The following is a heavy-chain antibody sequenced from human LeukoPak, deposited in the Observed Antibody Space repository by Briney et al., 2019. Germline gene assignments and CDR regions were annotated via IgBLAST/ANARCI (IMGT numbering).Heavy chain of an antibody. CDR3: ARIVATIQTRVAWLAGYYYYMDV. D-gene: IGHD5-12*01. Sequence: PSETLSLTCTVSGVSISSYYWCWIRQPPGKRLACLGYIFYSGRTNYNPSLKSRVTISVDTSKNQFSLKLSSVTAADTAVYYCARIVATIQTRVAWLAGYYYYMDVWGKGTTVTVSS. CDR2: IFYSGRT. J-gene: IGHJ6*03. V-gene: IGHV4-59*01. CDR1: GVSISSYY.